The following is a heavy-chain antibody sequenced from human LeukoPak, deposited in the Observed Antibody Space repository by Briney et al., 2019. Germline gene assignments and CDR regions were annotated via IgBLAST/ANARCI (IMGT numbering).Heavy chain of an antibody. D-gene: IGHD2-15*01. V-gene: IGHV3-53*01. J-gene: IGHJ4*02. CDR1: GFTVSNNY. Sequence: GGSLRLSCAASGFTVSNNYMNWVRQAPGKGLEWVSVIYSGGSIYYADSVKGRFTISRDNSKNTLSLQLNSLRAEDTAVYYCAKGTSSSCYSAPNYWGQGTLVTVSS. CDR3: AKGTSSSCYSAPNY. CDR2: IYSGGSI.